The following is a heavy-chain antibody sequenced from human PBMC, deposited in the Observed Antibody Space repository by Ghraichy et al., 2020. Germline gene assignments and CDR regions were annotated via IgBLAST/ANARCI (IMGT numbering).Heavy chain of an antibody. V-gene: IGHV4-59*01. CDR2: IYYSGST. CDR1: GGSISSYY. Sequence: TLSLTCTVSGGSISSYYWSWIRQPPGKGLEWIGYIYYSGSTNYNPSLKSRVTISVDTSKNQFSLKLSSVTAADTAVYYCARGYDFWSGYYRGAEDYFDYWGQGTLVTVSS. J-gene: IGHJ4*02. D-gene: IGHD3-3*01. CDR3: ARGYDFWSGYYRGAEDYFDY.